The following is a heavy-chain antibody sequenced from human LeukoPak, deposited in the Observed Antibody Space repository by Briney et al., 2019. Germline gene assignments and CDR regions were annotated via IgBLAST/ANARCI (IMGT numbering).Heavy chain of an antibody. Sequence: SETLSLTCTVSGGSISSSSYYWGWIRQPPGKGLEWIGSIYYSGSTYYNPSLKSRVTISVDTSKNQFSLKLSSVTAADTAVYYCARHAVAVAGTVAWYFDLWGRGTLVTVSS. CDR3: ARHAVAVAGTVAWYFDL. J-gene: IGHJ2*01. CDR2: IYYSGST. CDR1: GGSISSSSYY. V-gene: IGHV4-39*07. D-gene: IGHD6-19*01.